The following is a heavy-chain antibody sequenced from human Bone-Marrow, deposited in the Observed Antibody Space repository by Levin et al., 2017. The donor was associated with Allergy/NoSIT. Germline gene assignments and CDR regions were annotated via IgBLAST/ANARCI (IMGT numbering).Heavy chain of an antibody. Sequence: GGSLRLSCAASGFTFSSYGMHWVRQAPGKGLEWVAVISYDGSNKYYADSVKGRFTISRDNSKNTLYLQMNSLRAEDTAVYYCAKEPYSGYDYLPDYWGQGTLVTVSS. CDR2: ISYDGSNK. J-gene: IGHJ4*02. D-gene: IGHD5-12*01. V-gene: IGHV3-30*18. CDR1: GFTFSSYG. CDR3: AKEPYSGYDYLPDY.